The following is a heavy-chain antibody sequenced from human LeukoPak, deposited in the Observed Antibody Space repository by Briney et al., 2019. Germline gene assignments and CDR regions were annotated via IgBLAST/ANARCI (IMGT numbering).Heavy chain of an antibody. V-gene: IGHV1-2*02. D-gene: IGHD6-19*01. CDR2: INPNSGGT. CDR1: GYTFTHYY. J-gene: IGHJ4*02. Sequence: ASVTVSYKPSGYTFTHYYMHWVRQAPGQGLEWMGWINPNSGGTNYAQKFQGRVTMTRDTSISTAYMELSRLRSDDTAVYYCARDGAVAGLDYWGQGTLVTVSS. CDR3: ARDGAVAGLDY.